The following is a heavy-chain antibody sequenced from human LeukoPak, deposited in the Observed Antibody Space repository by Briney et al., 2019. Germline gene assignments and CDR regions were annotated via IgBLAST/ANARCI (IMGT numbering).Heavy chain of an antibody. CDR2: IYYSGST. D-gene: IGHD3-22*01. V-gene: IGHV4-39*02. CDR3: ARDSAYYYDSSGYYYGVDY. Sequence: SETLSLTCTVSGGSISSSSYYWGWIRQPPGKGLEWIGSIYYSGSTYYNPSLKSRVTISVDTSKNQFSLKLSSVTAADTAVYYCARDSAYYYDSSGYYYGVDYWGQGTLVTVSS. CDR1: GGSISSSSYY. J-gene: IGHJ4*02.